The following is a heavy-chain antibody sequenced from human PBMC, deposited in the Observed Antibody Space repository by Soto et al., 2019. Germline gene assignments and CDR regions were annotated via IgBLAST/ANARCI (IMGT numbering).Heavy chain of an antibody. CDR1: GFTFSSYA. CDR3: AKRTPDTDGYYYYSMEV. D-gene: IGHD1-7*01. Sequence: GGSLRLSCAASGFTFSSYAMGWVRQAPGKGLDWVSVISGSGGITYSADSVKGRFTISRDNSKNILYLQMNSLRAEDTAVYYCAKRTPDTDGYYYYSMEVWGQGKAVTDS. CDR2: ISGSGGIT. J-gene: IGHJ6*02. V-gene: IGHV3-23*01.